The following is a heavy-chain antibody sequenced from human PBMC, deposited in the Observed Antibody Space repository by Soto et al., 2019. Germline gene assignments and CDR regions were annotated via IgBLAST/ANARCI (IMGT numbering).Heavy chain of an antibody. V-gene: IGHV3-23*01. CDR3: AQDPAGYSSSSGT. CDR1: GFTFSSYA. D-gene: IGHD6-6*01. J-gene: IGHJ4*02. Sequence: EVQLLESGGGLVQPGGSLRLSCAASGFTFSSYAMSWVRQAPGKGLEWVSAISGSGGSTYYADSVKGRFTISRDNSKNTLYLQRNSLRAEDTAVYYCAQDPAGYSSSSGTWGQGTLVTVSS. CDR2: ISGSGGST.